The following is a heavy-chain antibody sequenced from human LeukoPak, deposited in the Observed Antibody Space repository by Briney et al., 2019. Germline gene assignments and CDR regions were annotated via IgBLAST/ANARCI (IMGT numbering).Heavy chain of an antibody. CDR1: GYTFTGYY. Sequence: ASVKVSCKASGYTFTGYYMHWVRQAPGQGLEWMGWINPNSGGTNYAQKFQGWVTMTRDTSISTAYMELSRLRSDDTAVYYCARGGASYYYDSSGYYQLGDYWGQGTLVTVSS. CDR2: INPNSGGT. D-gene: IGHD3-22*01. CDR3: ARGGASYYYDSSGYYQLGDY. J-gene: IGHJ4*02. V-gene: IGHV1-2*04.